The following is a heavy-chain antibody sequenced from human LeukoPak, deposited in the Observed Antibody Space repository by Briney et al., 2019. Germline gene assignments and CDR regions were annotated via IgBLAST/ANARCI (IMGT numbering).Heavy chain of an antibody. V-gene: IGHV4-34*01. J-gene: IGHJ4*02. Sequence: SETLSLTCAVYGGSFSGYYWSWIRQPPGKELEWIGEINHSGSTNYNPSLKSRVTISVDTSKNQFSLKLSSVTAADTAVYYCARSEVDLPFDYWGQGTLVTVSS. CDR2: INHSGST. D-gene: IGHD5-12*01. CDR1: GGSFSGYY. CDR3: ARSEVDLPFDY.